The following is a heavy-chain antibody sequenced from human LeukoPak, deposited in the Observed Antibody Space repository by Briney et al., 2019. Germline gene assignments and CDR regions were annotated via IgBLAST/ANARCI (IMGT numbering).Heavy chain of an antibody. CDR1: GFTFSSYS. J-gene: IGHJ4*02. CDR3: ARAPTSEQQLHFDY. D-gene: IGHD6-13*01. Sequence: GGSLRLSCAASGFTFSSYSMNWVRQAPGKGLEWVSSISGSSSYIYYADSVKGRFTISRDNAKNSLFLQMNSLRTEDTAVYYCARAPTSEQQLHFDYWGQGTLVTVSS. CDR2: ISGSSSYI. V-gene: IGHV3-21*01.